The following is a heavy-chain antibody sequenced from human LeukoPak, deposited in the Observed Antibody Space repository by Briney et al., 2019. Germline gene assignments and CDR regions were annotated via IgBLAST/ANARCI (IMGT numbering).Heavy chain of an antibody. D-gene: IGHD1-26*01. CDR3: ARAKVANSGLDY. Sequence: PSETLSLTCTVSGGSISSGDFYWSWIRQPPGKGLEWIGHIYYSGSTYYNPSLKSRVTISLDRSKNQFSLKLTSVTAADTAVYYCARAKVANSGLDYWGQGTLVTVSS. CDR1: GGSISSGDFY. CDR2: IYYSGST. J-gene: IGHJ4*02. V-gene: IGHV4-30-4*08.